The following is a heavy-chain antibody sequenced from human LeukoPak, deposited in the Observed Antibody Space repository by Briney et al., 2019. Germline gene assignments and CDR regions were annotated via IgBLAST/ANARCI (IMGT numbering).Heavy chain of an antibody. CDR3: ARDSGYALQSYYYYYMDV. D-gene: IGHD5-12*01. J-gene: IGHJ6*03. V-gene: IGHV1-18*04. CDR1: GYTFTGYY. CDR2: ISAYNGNT. Sequence: GASVKVSCKASGYTFTGYYMHWVRQAPGQGLEWMGWISAYNGNTNYAQKLQGRVTMTTDTSTSTAYMELRSLRSDDTAVYYCARDSGYALQSYYYYYMDVWGKGTTVTVSS.